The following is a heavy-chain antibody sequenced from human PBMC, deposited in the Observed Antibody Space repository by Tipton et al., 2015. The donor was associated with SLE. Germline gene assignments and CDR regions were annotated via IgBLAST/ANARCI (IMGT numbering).Heavy chain of an antibody. CDR3: ARVPVRTTGGFGRFRMDV. CDR2: ISAYNGNT. V-gene: IGHV1-18*01. D-gene: IGHD1-1*01. Sequence: QSGPEVKKPGASVNVSCKASGYTFTSYGISWVRQAPGQGLEWMGWISAYNGNTNYAQKLQGRVTMTTDTSTSTAYMELRSLRSDDTAVYYCARVPVRTTGGFGRFRMDVWGKGTTVTVSS. J-gene: IGHJ6*04. CDR1: GYTFTSYG.